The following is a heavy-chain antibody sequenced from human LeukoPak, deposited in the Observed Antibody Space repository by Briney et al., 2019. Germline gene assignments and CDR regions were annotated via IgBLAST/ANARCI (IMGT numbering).Heavy chain of an antibody. J-gene: IGHJ4*02. CDR1: GFTFDDYA. CDR2: ISWNSGSI. CDR3: AKEAHYDFFDY. V-gene: IGHV3-9*03. D-gene: IGHD3-3*01. Sequence: PGRSLRLSCAASGFTFDDYAMHWVRQAPGKGLEWVSGISWNSGSIGYADSVKGRFTISRDNAKNSLYLQMNSLRAKDMALYYCAKEAHYDFFDYWGQGTLVTVSS.